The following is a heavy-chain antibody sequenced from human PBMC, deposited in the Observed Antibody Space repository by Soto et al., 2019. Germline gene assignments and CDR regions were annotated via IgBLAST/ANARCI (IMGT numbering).Heavy chain of an antibody. J-gene: IGHJ4*02. D-gene: IGHD3-22*01. CDR1: GFTFSNAW. V-gene: IGHV3-15*07. CDR2: IKSKTDGGTT. CDR3: TTVLGDYYDSSGYYYVLPSTDY. Sequence: GGSLRLSCAASGFTFSNAWMNWVRQAPGKGLEWVGRIKSKTDGGTTDYAAPVKGRFTISRDDSKNTLYLQMNSLKTEDTAVYYCTTVLGDYYDSSGYYYVLPSTDYWGQGTLVTVSS.